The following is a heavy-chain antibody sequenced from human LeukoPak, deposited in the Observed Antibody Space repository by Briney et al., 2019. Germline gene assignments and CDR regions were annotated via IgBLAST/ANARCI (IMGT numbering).Heavy chain of an antibody. Sequence: PSETLSLTCTVSGGSIISGTYYWSWIRQPPGKGLEWIGEINHRGSTNYNPSLKSRVTISVDTSRNSFSLELSSVTAADTAVYYCARVGYCGGDCYPFDYWGQGTLTTISS. CDR1: GGSIISGTYY. CDR3: ARVGYCGGDCYPFDY. J-gene: IGHJ4*02. CDR2: INHRGST. V-gene: IGHV4-39*02. D-gene: IGHD2-21*02.